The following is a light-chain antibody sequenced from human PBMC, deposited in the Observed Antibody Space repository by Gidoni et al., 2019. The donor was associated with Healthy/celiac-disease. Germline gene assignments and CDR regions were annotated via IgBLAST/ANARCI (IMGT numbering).Light chain of an antibody. CDR1: QSFSSY. CDR3: QQRSNWPPGLT. Sequence: EIVLTQSPATLSLSPGERATLSCRASQSFSSYLAWYQQKPGQAPRLLIYDASNRATGIPARFSGSGSGTDFTLTISSLEPEDFAVYYCQQRSNWPPGLTFGGGTKVGIK. V-gene: IGKV3-11*01. J-gene: IGKJ4*01. CDR2: DAS.